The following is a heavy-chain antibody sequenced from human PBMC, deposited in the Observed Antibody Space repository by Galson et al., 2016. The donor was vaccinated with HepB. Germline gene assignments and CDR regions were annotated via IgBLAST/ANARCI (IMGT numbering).Heavy chain of an antibody. V-gene: IGHV3-74*01. J-gene: IGHJ3*01. CDR2: IFTDGSGT. CDR3: GRGSKYGFDV. CDR1: GFTFSAYP. Sequence: SLRLSCAASGFTFSAYPMHWVRQAPGKGLVWISRIFTDGSGTLYADSVKGRFTISRDNAKNTLFLQMNSLRADDTAVYYCGRGSKYGFDVWGQGTMVTVSS.